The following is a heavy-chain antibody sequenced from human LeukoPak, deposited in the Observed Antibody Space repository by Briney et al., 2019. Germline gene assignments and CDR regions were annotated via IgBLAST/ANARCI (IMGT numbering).Heavy chain of an antibody. CDR1: GFTFSSYA. CDR2: IIGSGGST. CDR3: AKERGTAMVRSYYMDV. D-gene: IGHD5-18*01. J-gene: IGHJ6*03. V-gene: IGHV3-23*01. Sequence: AGGSLRLSCTASGFTFSSYAMSWVRQAPGKGLEWVSGIIGSGGSTYYADSAKGRFTISRDNSKNTLYLQMNSLRAEDTAVYYCAKERGTAMVRSYYMDVWGKGTTVTVSS.